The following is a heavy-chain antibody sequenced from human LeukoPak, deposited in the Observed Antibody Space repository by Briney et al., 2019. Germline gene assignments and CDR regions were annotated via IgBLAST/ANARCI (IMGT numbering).Heavy chain of an antibody. CDR2: IRSRSNSYAT. V-gene: IGHV3-73*01. D-gene: IGHD6-19*01. Sequence: GGSLKLSCAASGFTFSGAAMHWVRQASGKGLEWVGHIRSRSNSYATAYAASVKGRFTISRDDSKNTAYLQMNSLKTEDTAVYYCTRPGGAIAGTQFDYWGQGTLVTVSS. J-gene: IGHJ4*02. CDR3: TRPGGAIAGTQFDY. CDR1: GFTFSGAA.